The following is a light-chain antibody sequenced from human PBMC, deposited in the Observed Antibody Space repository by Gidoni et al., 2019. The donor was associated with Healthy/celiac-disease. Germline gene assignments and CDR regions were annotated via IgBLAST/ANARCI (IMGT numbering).Light chain of an antibody. Sequence: QSALTQPPSVSGSPGQSVTISCTGTSSDVGSYNRVPWYPPPPGTAPKLMIYEVSNRPSGVPDRFSGSKSGNTASLTISGLQAEDEADYYCSSYTSSSTPVAFGGGTKLTVL. CDR2: EVS. J-gene: IGLJ2*01. V-gene: IGLV2-18*02. CDR1: SSDVGSYNR. CDR3: SSYTSSSTPVA.